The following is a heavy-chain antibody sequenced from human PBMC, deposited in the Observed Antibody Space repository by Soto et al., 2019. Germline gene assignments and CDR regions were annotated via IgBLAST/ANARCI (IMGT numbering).Heavy chain of an antibody. V-gene: IGHV1-3*01. CDR3: ASSGYSSGWYDNNFDY. CDR2: INAGNGNT. CDR1: GYTFTSYA. Sequence: ASVKVSCKASGYTFTSYAMHWVRQAPGQRLEWMGWINAGNGNTKYAQKFQGRVTITRDTSTSTAYMELRSLRSDDTAVYYCASSGYSSGWYDNNFDYWGQGTLVTVSS. J-gene: IGHJ4*02. D-gene: IGHD6-19*01.